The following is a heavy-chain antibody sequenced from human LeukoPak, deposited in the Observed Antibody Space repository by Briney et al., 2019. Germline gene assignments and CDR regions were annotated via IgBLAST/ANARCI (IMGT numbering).Heavy chain of an antibody. CDR3: ASQPYYDFWSGYLRGSLYYGMDV. D-gene: IGHD3-3*01. V-gene: IGHV1-45*02. J-gene: IGHJ6*02. CDR1: GYTFTYRY. Sequence: ASVKVSCKASGYTFTYRYLHWVQQAPGQALEWMGWITPFNGNTNYAQKFQDRVTITRDRSMSTAYMELSSLRSEDTAMYYCASQPYYDFWSGYLRGSLYYGMDVWGQGTTVTVSS. CDR2: ITPFNGNT.